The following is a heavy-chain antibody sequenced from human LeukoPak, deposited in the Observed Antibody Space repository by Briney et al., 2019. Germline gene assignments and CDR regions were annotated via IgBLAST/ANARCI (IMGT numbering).Heavy chain of an antibody. Sequence: GGSLRLSCAASGFTFSSYGMRWVRQAPGKGLEWVAVIWYDGSNKYYADSVKGRFTISRDNSKNTLYLQMNSMRAEDTAVYYFARGPGYCGGDCYYHDAFDIWGQGTMVTVSS. D-gene: IGHD2-21*02. CDR2: IWYDGSNK. V-gene: IGHV3-33*01. J-gene: IGHJ3*02. CDR1: GFTFSSYG. CDR3: ARGPGYCGGDCYYHDAFDI.